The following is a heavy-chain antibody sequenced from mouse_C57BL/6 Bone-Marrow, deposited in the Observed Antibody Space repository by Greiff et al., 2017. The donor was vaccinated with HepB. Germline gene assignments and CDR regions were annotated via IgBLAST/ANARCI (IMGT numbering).Heavy chain of an antibody. CDR2: ISSGGSYT. Sequence: EVNVVESGGDLVKPGGSLKLSCAASGFTFSSYGMSWVRQTPDKRLEWVATISSGGSYTYYPNSVKGRFTISRDNAKNTLYLQMSSLKSEDTAMYYCARPRDGYYPYFDVWGTGTTVTVSS. D-gene: IGHD2-3*01. J-gene: IGHJ1*03. CDR1: GFTFSSYG. V-gene: IGHV5-6*01. CDR3: ARPRDGYYPYFDV.